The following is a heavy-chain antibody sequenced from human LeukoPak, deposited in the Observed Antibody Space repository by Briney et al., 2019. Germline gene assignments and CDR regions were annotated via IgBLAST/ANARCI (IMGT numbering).Heavy chain of an antibody. CDR1: GGSFSGYY. CDR3: ARGVSSGWYARRAYYFDY. Sequence: SETLSLTCDVYGGSFSGYYWSWIRQPPGKGQEWIGEINHSGSTNYNPSLKSRVTISVDTSKNQFSLKLSSVSAADTAVYYCARGVSSGWYARRAYYFDYWGQGTLVTVS. V-gene: IGHV4-34*01. D-gene: IGHD6-19*01. J-gene: IGHJ4*02. CDR2: INHSGST.